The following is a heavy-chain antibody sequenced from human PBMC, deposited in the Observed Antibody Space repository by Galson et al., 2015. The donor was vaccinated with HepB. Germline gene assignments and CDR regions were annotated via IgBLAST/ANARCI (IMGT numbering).Heavy chain of an antibody. D-gene: IGHD2-15*01. Sequence: QSGAEVKKPGESLKISCKGSGYSFTSYWIGWVRQMPGKGLEWMGIIYPGDSDTRYSPSFQGQVTISADKSISTAYLQWSSLKASDTAMYYRARDVRYCSGGSCSPRSWGYYYMDVWGKGTTVTVSS. CDR2: IYPGDSDT. CDR1: GYSFTSYW. J-gene: IGHJ6*03. CDR3: ARDVRYCSGGSCSPRSWGYYYMDV. V-gene: IGHV5-51*03.